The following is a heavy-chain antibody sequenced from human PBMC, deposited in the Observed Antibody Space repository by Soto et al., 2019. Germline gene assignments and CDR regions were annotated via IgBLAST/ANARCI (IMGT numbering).Heavy chain of an antibody. J-gene: IGHJ6*04. D-gene: IGHD3-10*01. Sequence: GASVKVSCKASGYTFTGYSLHWLRQAPGQRLEWMGWINAGNGNTKYSQNFQGRVTIIRDTSASTIFMELSSLRSGDTAVYYCARENYYYGSGTHYGMDVWGEGTTVTVSS. V-gene: IGHV1-3*01. CDR2: INAGNGNT. CDR1: GYTFTGYS. CDR3: ARENYYYGSGTHYGMDV.